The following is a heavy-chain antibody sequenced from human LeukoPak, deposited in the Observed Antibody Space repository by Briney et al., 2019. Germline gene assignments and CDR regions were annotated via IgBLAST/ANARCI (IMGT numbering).Heavy chain of an antibody. D-gene: IGHD5-24*01. V-gene: IGHV3-23*01. CDR2: ISGSGGNT. CDR3: ARRRDDSSSGGVPFSTSDF. CDR1: GFTLSSYA. J-gene: IGHJ4*02. Sequence: GGSLRLSCAASGFTLSSYATGWARQAAGGGRGWLSLISGSGGNTYYADSVEGRSTLSRDTTKHTLFLKSNRLSAETTAVYYGARRRDDSSSGGVPFSTSDFWGQGTLVTVSS.